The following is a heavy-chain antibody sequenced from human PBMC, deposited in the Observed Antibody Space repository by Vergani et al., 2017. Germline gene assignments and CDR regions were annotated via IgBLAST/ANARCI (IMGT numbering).Heavy chain of an antibody. CDR3: AKDIIRRTYYYDSSGYDY. D-gene: IGHD3-22*01. J-gene: IGHJ4*02. V-gene: IGHV3-74*01. CDR2: INSDGDST. CDR1: GFTFSNYW. Sequence: VQLVESGGGLVQPGGSLRLSCTASGFTFSNYWMQWVRQAPGKGLMWVSRINSDGDSTSYADSVKGRFTISRDNAKNSLYLQMNSLRAEDTALYYCAKDIIRRTYYYDSSGYDYWGQGTLVTVSS.